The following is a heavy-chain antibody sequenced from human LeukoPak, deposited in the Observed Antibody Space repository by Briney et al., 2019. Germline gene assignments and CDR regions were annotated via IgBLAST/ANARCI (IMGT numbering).Heavy chain of an antibody. D-gene: IGHD1-1*01. CDR2: IYASGST. Sequence: SETLSLTCTVSGGSISTGNYFWSWIRQPAGKGLEWIGRIYASGSTNYNPSLKSRVTMSVDTSKNQFSLKLSSVTAADTAVYYCARVNWSDPRDYWGQGTLVTVSS. J-gene: IGHJ4*02. CDR3: ARVNWSDPRDY. CDR1: GGSISTGNYF. V-gene: IGHV4-61*02.